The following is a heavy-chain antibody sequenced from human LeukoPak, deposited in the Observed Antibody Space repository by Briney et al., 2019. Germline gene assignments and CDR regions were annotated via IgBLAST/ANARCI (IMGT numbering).Heavy chain of an antibody. CDR3: TTRIAAAGSVWFDP. D-gene: IGHD6-13*01. V-gene: IGHV3-15*01. CDR1: GFTFSNAW. J-gene: IGHJ5*02. Sequence: GGSLRLSCAASGFTFSNAWMSWVRQAPGKGLEWVGRIKSKTDGGTTDYAAPVKGRFTISRDDSKNTLYLQMNSLKTEDTAVYYCTTRIAAAGSVWFDPWGQGTLVTVSS. CDR2: IKSKTDGGTT.